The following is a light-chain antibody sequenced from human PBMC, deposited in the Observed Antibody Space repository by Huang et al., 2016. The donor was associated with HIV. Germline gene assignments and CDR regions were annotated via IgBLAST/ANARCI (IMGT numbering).Light chain of an antibody. V-gene: IGKV3-15*01. Sequence: EIMMTQSPATLSVSPGERATLSCRASQVIYRSLAWYQQQPGQAPRLLIYGASARATGVPARFSGSGSTTEFTLTISSLQSEDSAVYYCQQYVKWPRTFGGGTKVEI. J-gene: IGKJ4*01. CDR1: QVIYRS. CDR2: GAS. CDR3: QQYVKWPRT.